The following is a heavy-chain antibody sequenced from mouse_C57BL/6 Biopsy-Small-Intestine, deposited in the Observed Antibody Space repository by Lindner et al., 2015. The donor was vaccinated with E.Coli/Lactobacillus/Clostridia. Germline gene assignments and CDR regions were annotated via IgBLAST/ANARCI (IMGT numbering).Heavy chain of an antibody. J-gene: IGHJ2*01. V-gene: IGHV1-20*01. Sequence: VQLQESGPEVVKPGASVKISCKASGYSFTDYFMNWVKQSHGKSLEWIGRFNPYNGDTFYNQKFKGKATLTVDKSSSTAHMELRSLTSEDSAVYYCARSRGYYDGSPYYFDYWGQGSTLTVSS. CDR1: GYSFTDYF. CDR3: ARSRGYYDGSPYYFDY. D-gene: IGHD1-1*01. CDR2: FNPYNGDT.